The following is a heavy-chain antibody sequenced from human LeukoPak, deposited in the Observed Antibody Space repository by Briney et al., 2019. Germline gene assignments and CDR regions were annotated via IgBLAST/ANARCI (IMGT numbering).Heavy chain of an antibody. CDR1: GFTFSGYA. D-gene: IGHD3-10*01. CDR2: ISGIDATT. CDR3: AKGTMVRGGPFGY. J-gene: IGHJ4*02. V-gene: IGHV3-23*01. Sequence: QPGGSLRLSCVASGFTFSGYAMSWVRQAPGKGLEWVSTISGIDATTYYTDSVKGRFTISRDNSKNTLYLQMNSLRAEDTAVYYCAKGTMVRGGPFGYWGQGTLVTVSS.